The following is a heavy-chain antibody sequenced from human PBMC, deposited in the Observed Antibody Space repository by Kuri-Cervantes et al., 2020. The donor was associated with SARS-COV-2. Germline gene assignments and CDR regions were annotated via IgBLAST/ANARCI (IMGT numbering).Heavy chain of an antibody. V-gene: IGHV3-7*03. CDR2: INHYGAEK. CDR3: ARESSESDDALDL. J-gene: IGHJ3*01. D-gene: IGHD3-10*01. Sequence: GESLKISCAVSGFTFSDYWMGWVRQAPGKGLEWVANINHYGAEKYYVDSVKGRFIISRDNAKNSLYLQMNSLRAEDTALYYCARESSESDDALDLWGQGTLVTVSS. CDR1: GFTFSDYW.